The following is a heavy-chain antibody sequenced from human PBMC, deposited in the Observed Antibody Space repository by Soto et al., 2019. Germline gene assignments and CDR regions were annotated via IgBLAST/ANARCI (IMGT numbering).Heavy chain of an antibody. V-gene: IGHV1-46*01. Sequence: QVQLVQSGAEVKKPGASVKVSCKASGYTFTSYYMHWVRQAPGQGLEWMGIINPSGGSTSYAQKFQGRVSMTRDTTTSTVYMELSSLRSEDTAVYYCARDQENWNDAYYGMDVWGQGTTVTVSS. CDR2: INPSGGST. CDR1: GYTFTSYY. J-gene: IGHJ6*02. CDR3: ARDQENWNDAYYGMDV. D-gene: IGHD1-1*01.